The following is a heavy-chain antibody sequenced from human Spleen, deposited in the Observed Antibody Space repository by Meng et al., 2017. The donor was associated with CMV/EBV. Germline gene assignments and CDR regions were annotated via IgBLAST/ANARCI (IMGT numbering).Heavy chain of an antibody. Sequence: SETLSLTCTVSGASITSSTYFWDWIRQSPGKGLEWIGSLSYGGNIYYNSSLKSRVTISVDTSKNQFSLKLSSVTAADTAVYYCARRLSLTYNWFDPWGQGTLVTVSS. CDR2: LSYGGNI. D-gene: IGHD4/OR15-4a*01. J-gene: IGHJ5*02. CDR3: ARRLSLTYNWFDP. V-gene: IGHV4-39*01. CDR1: GASITSSTYF.